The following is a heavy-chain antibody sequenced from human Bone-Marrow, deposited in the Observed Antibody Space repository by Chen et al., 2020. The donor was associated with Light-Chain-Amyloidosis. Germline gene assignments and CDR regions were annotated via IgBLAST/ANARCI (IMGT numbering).Heavy chain of an antibody. CDR2: IYPDDSDA. J-gene: IGHJ4*02. V-gene: IGHV5-51*01. Sequence: EWMGVIYPDDSDARYSPSFEGQVTISADKSITTAYLQWRSLKASDTAMYYCARRRDGYNFDYWGQGTLDTFS. CDR3: ARRRDGYNFDY. D-gene: IGHD5-12*01.